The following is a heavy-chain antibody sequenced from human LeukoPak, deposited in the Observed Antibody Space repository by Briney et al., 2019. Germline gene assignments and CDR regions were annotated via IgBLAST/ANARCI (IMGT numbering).Heavy chain of an antibody. D-gene: IGHD2-2*02. V-gene: IGHV3-7*01. CDR1: GFTFGSYW. Sequence: PGGSLRLSCAASGFTFGSYWMTWVRQAPGKGLEWVANIKQDGSEEYYVDSVKGRFTISRDNAKNSLDLQMSSLRAEDTAVYYCARERGGYCSGATCYKAFDIWGQGTMVTVSS. J-gene: IGHJ3*02. CDR3: ARERGGYCSGATCYKAFDI. CDR2: IKQDGSEE.